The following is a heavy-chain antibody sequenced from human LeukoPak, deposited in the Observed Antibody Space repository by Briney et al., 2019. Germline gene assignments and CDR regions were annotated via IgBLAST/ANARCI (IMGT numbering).Heavy chain of an antibody. CDR3: AKDVYAVGEYYFDY. Sequence: GGSLRLSCADSGFTLTKNWMSWVRQPPGKGLEWVADINEDGNVKNYIDSVRGRFAIYRDNAKNSLYLQMNSLRAENTALYYCAKDVYAVGEYYFDYWGQGTLVTVSS. J-gene: IGHJ4*02. CDR1: GFTLTKNW. V-gene: IGHV3-7*03. CDR2: INEDGNVK. D-gene: IGHD3-10*01.